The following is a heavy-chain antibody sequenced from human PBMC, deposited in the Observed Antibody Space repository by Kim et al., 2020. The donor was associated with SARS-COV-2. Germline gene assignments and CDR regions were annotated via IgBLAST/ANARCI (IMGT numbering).Heavy chain of an antibody. D-gene: IGHD3-22*01. CDR3: ATDRPSGFYGMDV. J-gene: IGHJ6*02. Sequence: YAQKFQGRVTMTEDTSIDTAYMELSSLRSEDTAVYYCATDRPSGFYGMDVWGQGTTVTVSS. V-gene: IGHV1-24*01.